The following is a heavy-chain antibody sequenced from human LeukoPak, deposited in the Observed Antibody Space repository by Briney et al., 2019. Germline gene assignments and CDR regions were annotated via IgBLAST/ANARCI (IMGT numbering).Heavy chain of an antibody. CDR1: GGSISSYY. CDR3: ASTSAVTPYNWFDP. J-gene: IGHJ5*02. CDR2: IYYSGST. Sequence: PSETLSLTCTVPGGSISSYYWSWIRQPPGKGLEWIGYIYYSGSTNYNPSLKSRVTISVDTSKNQFSLKLSSVTAADTAVYYCASTSAVTPYNWFDPWGQGTLVTVSS. D-gene: IGHD4-11*01. V-gene: IGHV4-59*01.